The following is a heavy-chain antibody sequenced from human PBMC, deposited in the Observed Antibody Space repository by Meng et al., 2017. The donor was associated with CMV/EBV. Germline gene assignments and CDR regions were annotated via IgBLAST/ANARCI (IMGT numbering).Heavy chain of an antibody. V-gene: IGHV3-20*04. CDR3: ARDQDSYYYDSSGYWDY. J-gene: IGHJ4*02. CDR2: INWNGGST. CDR1: GFTFDDYG. Sequence: GGSLRLSCAASGFTFDDYGMSWVRQAPGKGLEWVSRINWNGGSTGYADSVKGRFTISRDNAKNSLYLQMNSLRAEDTALYYCARDQDSYYYDSSGYWDYWGQGTLVTVSS. D-gene: IGHD3-22*01.